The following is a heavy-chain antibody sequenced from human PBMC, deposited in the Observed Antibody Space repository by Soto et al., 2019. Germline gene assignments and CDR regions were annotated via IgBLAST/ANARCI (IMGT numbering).Heavy chain of an antibody. V-gene: IGHV3-53*01. D-gene: IGHD2-2*03. CDR2: IYSGGST. CDR1: WFTVSSNY. CDR3: AKEGGYCSSTSCYGRVDY. Sequence: PGGSLRLSCAASWFTVSSNYMSWVRQAPGKGLEWVSVIYSGGSTYYADSVKGRFTISRDNSKNTLYVQMNSLRAEDTAVYYCAKEGGYCSSTSCYGRVDYWGQGTLVTVSS. J-gene: IGHJ4*02.